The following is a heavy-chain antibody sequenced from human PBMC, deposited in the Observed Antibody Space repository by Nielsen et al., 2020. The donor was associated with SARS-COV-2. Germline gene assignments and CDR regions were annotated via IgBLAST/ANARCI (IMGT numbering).Heavy chain of an antibody. J-gene: IGHJ4*02. CDR1: GYTFTSYG. CDR3: ARRYCSSTSCPIFDY. CDR2: ISAYNGNT. D-gene: IGHD2-2*01. V-gene: IGHV1-18*01. Sequence: SVKVSCKASGYTFTSYGISWVRQAPGQGLEWMGWISAYNGNTNYAQKLQGRVTITRDTSASTAYMELSSLRSEDTAVYYCARRYCSSTSCPIFDYWGQGTLVTVSS.